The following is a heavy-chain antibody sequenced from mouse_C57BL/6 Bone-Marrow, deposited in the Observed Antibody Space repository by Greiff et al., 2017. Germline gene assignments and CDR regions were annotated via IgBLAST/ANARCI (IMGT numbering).Heavy chain of an antibody. CDR3: TTYYGSSYWYFDV. CDR1: GFNIQDDY. V-gene: IGHV14-4*01. CDR2: IDPENGDT. D-gene: IGHD1-1*01. Sequence: EVQLQQSGAELVRPGASVKLSCTASGFNIQDDYMHWVKQRPEQGLEWIGWIDPENGDTEYASKFQGKATITADTSSNTAYLQLSSLTSEDTAVYYCTTYYGSSYWYFDVWGTGTTVTVSS. J-gene: IGHJ1*03.